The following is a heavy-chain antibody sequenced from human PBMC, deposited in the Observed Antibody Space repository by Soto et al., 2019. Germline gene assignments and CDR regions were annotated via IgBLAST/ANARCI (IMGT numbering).Heavy chain of an antibody. V-gene: IGHV6-1*01. D-gene: IGHD4-4*01. CDR2: TYYRSKWYN. CDR1: GDSVSSNSAA. CDR3: ARGSYDYSNYRFFDY. Sequence: TLSLTCALSGDSVSSNSAAWNWIRQSPSRGLEWLGRTYYRSKWYNDYAVSVKSRITINPDTSKNQFSLKLSSVTAADTAVYYCARGSYDYSNYRFFDYWGQGTLVTVSS. J-gene: IGHJ4*02.